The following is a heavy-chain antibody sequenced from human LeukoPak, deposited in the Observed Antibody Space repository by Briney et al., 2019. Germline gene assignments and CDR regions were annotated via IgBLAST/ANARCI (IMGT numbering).Heavy chain of an antibody. Sequence: SETLSLTCTVSGGSISSYYWSWIRQPPGKGLEWIGYIYYSGSTNYNPSLKSRVTISVDTSKNQFSLKLSSVTAADTAVYYCARVALRGRDYWGQGTLVTVSS. V-gene: IGHV4-59*12. CDR3: ARVALRGRDY. CDR2: IYYSGST. CDR1: GGSISSYY. J-gene: IGHJ4*02.